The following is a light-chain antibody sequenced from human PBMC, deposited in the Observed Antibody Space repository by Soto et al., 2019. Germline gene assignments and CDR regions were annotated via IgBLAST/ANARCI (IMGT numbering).Light chain of an antibody. CDR2: DVS. Sequence: QSALTQPASVSGSPGQSITISCTGTSSDVGAYNYVSWHQQHPGKAPKLMIYDVSYRPAGVSNSFSGSKSGNTASLTISGLQAEDEADYYCSSYTSSITLVFGGGTKLTVL. J-gene: IGLJ3*02. CDR1: SSDVGAYNY. CDR3: SSYTSSITLV. V-gene: IGLV2-14*01.